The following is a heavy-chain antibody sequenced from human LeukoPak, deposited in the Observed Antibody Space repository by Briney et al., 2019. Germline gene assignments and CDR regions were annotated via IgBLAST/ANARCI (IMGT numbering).Heavy chain of an antibody. D-gene: IGHD3-10*01. CDR1: GFTFDDYA. Sequence: PGGSLRLSCAASGFTFDDYAMHWVRHAPGKGLEWVSLISWDGGSTYYADSVKGRFTISRDNSKNSLYLQMNSLRAEDTALYYCAKSRAKRGYYFDYWGQGTLVTVSS. CDR3: AKSRAKRGYYFDY. V-gene: IGHV3-43D*03. J-gene: IGHJ4*02. CDR2: ISWDGGST.